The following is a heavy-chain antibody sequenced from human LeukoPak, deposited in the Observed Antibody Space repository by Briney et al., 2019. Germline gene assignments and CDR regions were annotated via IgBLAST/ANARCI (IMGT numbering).Heavy chain of an antibody. D-gene: IGHD3-22*01. Sequence: GGSLRLSCAASTFTFSSYWMHRVRQAPGKGLVWVSRINTDGGSTSYADSVKGRFTISRDNAKNTLYLQMNSLRAEDTAVYYCASSYSSGYYYRSWGQGTLVTVSS. CDR3: ASSYSSGYYYRS. V-gene: IGHV3-74*01. J-gene: IGHJ4*02. CDR2: INTDGGST. CDR1: TFTFSSYW.